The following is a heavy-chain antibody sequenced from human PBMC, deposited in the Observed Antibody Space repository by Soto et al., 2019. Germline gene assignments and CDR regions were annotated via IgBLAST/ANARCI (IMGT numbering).Heavy chain of an antibody. Sequence: GVLRLSCAASGFTFSSYAMNWVRQAPGKGLEWVSAISGSGGNTYYADSVKGRFTISRDNSKNTLYLQMNSLRAEDTAVYYCAKEARITMVRGGYYGMDVWGQGTKVTVSS. V-gene: IGHV3-23*01. CDR1: GFTFSSYA. CDR3: AKEARITMVRGGYYGMDV. CDR2: ISGSGGNT. D-gene: IGHD3-10*01. J-gene: IGHJ6*02.